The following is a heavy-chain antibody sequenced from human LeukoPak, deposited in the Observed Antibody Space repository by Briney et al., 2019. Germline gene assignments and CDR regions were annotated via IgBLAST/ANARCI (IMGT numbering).Heavy chain of an antibody. Sequence: PGGSLRLSCAASGFTFSSYGMHWVRQAPGKGLEWVAFIRYDGSNKYYADSVKGRFTISRDNSKNTLYLQMNSLRAEDTAVYYCAKDFTGYASTWDIEYWGQGILVTVSS. CDR1: GFTFSSYG. CDR3: AKDFTGYASTWDIEY. CDR2: IRYDGSNK. D-gene: IGHD5-18*01. V-gene: IGHV3-30*02. J-gene: IGHJ4*02.